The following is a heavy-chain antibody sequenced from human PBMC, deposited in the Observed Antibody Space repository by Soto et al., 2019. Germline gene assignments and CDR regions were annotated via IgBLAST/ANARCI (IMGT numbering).Heavy chain of an antibody. J-gene: IGHJ6*02. CDR1: GFTFSSYA. CDR3: AKDHLGSHLLWFGEPPPDYYYYGMDV. CDR2: ISGSGGST. V-gene: IGHV3-23*01. D-gene: IGHD3-10*01. Sequence: GGSLRLSCAASGFTFSSYAMSWVRQAPGKGLEWVSAISGSGGSTYYADSVKGRFTISRNNSKNTLYLQMNSLRAEDTAVYYCAKDHLGSHLLWFGEPPPDYYYYGMDVWGQGTTVTVSS.